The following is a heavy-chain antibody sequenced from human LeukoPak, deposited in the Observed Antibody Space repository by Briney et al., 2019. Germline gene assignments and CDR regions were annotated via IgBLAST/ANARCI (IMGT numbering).Heavy chain of an antibody. J-gene: IGHJ4*02. CDR1: GFTFSSYA. Sequence: GGSLRLSCAASGFTFSSYAMSWVRQAPGRGLEWVSAISGSGGSTYYADSVKGRFTISRDNSKNTLYLQMSSLRAEDTAVYYCAKRVWFGESKYYFDYWGQGTLVTVSS. V-gene: IGHV3-23*01. CDR3: AKRVWFGESKYYFDY. CDR2: ISGSGGST. D-gene: IGHD3-10*01.